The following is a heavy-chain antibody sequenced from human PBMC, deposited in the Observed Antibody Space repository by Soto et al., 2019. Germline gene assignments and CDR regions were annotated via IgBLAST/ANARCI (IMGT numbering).Heavy chain of an antibody. CDR1: GFTLSTYS. CDR3: ARVAIASGGVIAVTYDLDV. J-gene: IGHJ6*02. CDR2: ITSSGSTI. D-gene: IGHD3-16*02. Sequence: EVKMVESGGGLVQPGGSLSLSCEVSGFTLSTYSMNWVRQAPGKGLEWVSFITSSGSTIYYADSVKGRFTVSRDNAKNSLFLQMNSLRDEDTAVYYWARVAIASGGVIAVTYDLDVWGQGTTVTVSS. V-gene: IGHV3-48*02.